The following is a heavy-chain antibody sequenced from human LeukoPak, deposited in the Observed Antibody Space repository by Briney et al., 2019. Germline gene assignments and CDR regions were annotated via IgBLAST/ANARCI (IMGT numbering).Heavy chain of an antibody. V-gene: IGHV3-23*01. CDR3: AKERPYSNYVDY. CDR1: GFTFSSYV. CDR2: ISGSGGST. D-gene: IGHD4-4*01. Sequence: GGSLRLSCVGSGFTFSSYVMSWVRQAPGKGLEWVSAISGSGGSTYYADSVKGRFTISRDNSKNTLYLQMNSLRAEDTAVYYCAKERPYSNYVDYWGQGTLVTVSS. J-gene: IGHJ4*02.